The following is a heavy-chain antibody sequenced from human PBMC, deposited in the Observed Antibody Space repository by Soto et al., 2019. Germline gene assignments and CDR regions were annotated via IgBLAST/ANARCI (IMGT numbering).Heavy chain of an antibody. Sequence: SVKVSCKASGGNFRRYAISWVRQAPGQGLEWMGGILPIFGSPSHAQKFRDRVTITADESTSTAYLELTSLTSEDTAIYYCVFGDCTSSSCSYYFYGLDVWGQGTTVTVSS. CDR2: ILPIFGSP. D-gene: IGHD2-2*01. CDR3: VFGDCTSSSCSYYFYGLDV. V-gene: IGHV1-69*13. CDR1: GGNFRRYA. J-gene: IGHJ6*02.